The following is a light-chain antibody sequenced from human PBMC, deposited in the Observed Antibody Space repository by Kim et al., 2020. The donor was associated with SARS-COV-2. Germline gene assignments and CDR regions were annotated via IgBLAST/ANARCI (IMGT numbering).Light chain of an antibody. CDR3: QKYNSAPIT. CDR2: AAS. CDR1: QAISNY. Sequence: ASVGDIVTITFLASQAISNYLAWYQQKPGKVPKLLIYAASALQSGVPSRFSCSGSGTAFTLTISSLQPEDVATYYCQKYNSAPITFVQGTRLEIK. V-gene: IGKV1-27*01. J-gene: IGKJ5*01.